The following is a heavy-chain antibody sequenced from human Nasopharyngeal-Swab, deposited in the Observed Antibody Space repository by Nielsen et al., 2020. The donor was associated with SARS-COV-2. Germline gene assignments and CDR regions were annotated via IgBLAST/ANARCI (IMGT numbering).Heavy chain of an antibody. CDR1: GFTFDDYA. V-gene: IGHV3-9*01. Sequence: GGSLRLSCAASGFTFDDYAMHWVRQAPGKGLEWVSGISWNSGSIGYADSVKGRFTISRDNAKNSLYLQMNSLRAEDTALYYCAARGGYSGYDSEYGMDVWGQGTTVTVSS. J-gene: IGHJ6*02. CDR2: ISWNSGSI. CDR3: AARGGYSGYDSEYGMDV. D-gene: IGHD5-12*01.